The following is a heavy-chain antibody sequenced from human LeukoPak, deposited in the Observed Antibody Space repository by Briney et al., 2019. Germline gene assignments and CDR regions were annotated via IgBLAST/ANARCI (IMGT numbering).Heavy chain of an antibody. V-gene: IGHV3-7*01. CDR3: SRDSFETDIDY. J-gene: IGHJ4*02. D-gene: IGHD1-14*01. Sequence: GGSLRLSCVASGFSFSRYWMSWVRQAPGKGLEWVANIKEDGSEQYYADSLKGRFTISRDNVKNSLYLHIKTHRAQDTALYYCSRDSFETDIDYWGQGTLVTVSS. CDR2: IKEDGSEQ. CDR1: GFSFSRYW.